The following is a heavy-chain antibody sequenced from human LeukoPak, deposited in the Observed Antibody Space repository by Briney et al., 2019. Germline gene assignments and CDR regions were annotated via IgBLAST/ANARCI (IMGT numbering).Heavy chain of an antibody. D-gene: IGHD5-24*01. Sequence: ASVKVSCKASGYTFTGYYMHWVRQAPVQGLEWMGWINPNSGGTNYAQKFQGRVTMTRDTSISTAYMELSRLRSDDTAVYYCARDSSRDGYNLEGDYWGQGTLVTVSS. J-gene: IGHJ4*02. V-gene: IGHV1-2*02. CDR2: INPNSGGT. CDR1: GYTFTGYY. CDR3: ARDSSRDGYNLEGDY.